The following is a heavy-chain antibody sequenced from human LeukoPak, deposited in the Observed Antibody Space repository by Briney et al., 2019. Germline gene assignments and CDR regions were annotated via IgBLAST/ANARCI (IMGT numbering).Heavy chain of an antibody. CDR1: GFTFSSYA. D-gene: IGHD1-26*01. CDR2: ISGSGGST. V-gene: IGHV3-23*01. Sequence: GGSLRLSCAASGFTFSSYAMSWVRQAPGKGLEWVSAISGSGGSTYYADSVKGRFTISRDNSKNALYLQMNSLRAEDTAVYYCAKDRIVGATGPSFDYWGQGTLVTVSS. CDR3: AKDRIVGATGPSFDY. J-gene: IGHJ4*02.